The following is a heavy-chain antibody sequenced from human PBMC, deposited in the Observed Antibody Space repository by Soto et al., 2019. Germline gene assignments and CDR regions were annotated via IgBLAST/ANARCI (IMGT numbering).Heavy chain of an antibody. J-gene: IGHJ4*02. CDR3: ARDSTSYCGGDCPPDY. CDR2: ISYDGSNK. V-gene: IGHV3-30-3*01. Sequence: QVQLVESGGGVVQPGRSLRLSCAASGFTFSSYAMHWVRQAPGKGLEWVAVISYDGSNKYYADSVKGRFTISRDNSKNTLYLQMNSLRAEDTAVYYCARDSTSYCGGDCPPDYWGQGTLVTVS. D-gene: IGHD2-21*02. CDR1: GFTFSSYA.